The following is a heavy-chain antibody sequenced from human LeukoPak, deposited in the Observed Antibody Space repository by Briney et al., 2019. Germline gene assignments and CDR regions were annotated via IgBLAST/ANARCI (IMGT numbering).Heavy chain of an antibody. CDR1: AYSFPSYW. J-gene: IGHJ4*02. CDR3: ARSSTFYDSSGYTLPFDY. D-gene: IGHD3-22*01. V-gene: IGHV5-51*01. CDR2: IYPGDPDT. Sequence: GESLKISCEGPAYSFPSYWVAWVRQMPGKGLEWMGIIYPGDPDTRYSPSFQGQVTISAAKSFSTAYLQWSNLKASDTAMYYCARSSTFYDSSGYTLPFDYWGQGTLVTVSS.